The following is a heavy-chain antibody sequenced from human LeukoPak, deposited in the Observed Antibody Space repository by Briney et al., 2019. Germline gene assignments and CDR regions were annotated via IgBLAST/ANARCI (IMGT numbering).Heavy chain of an antibody. V-gene: IGHV4-59*11. CDR1: GGSISSHY. Sequence: SETLSLTCTVPGGSISSHYWSWIRQPPGKGLEWIGYIYYSGSTNYNPSLKSRVTISVDTSKNQFSLKLSSVTAADTAVYYCARGVYATQFDYWGQGTLVTVSS. CDR3: ARGVYATQFDY. D-gene: IGHD2-8*01. CDR2: IYYSGST. J-gene: IGHJ4*02.